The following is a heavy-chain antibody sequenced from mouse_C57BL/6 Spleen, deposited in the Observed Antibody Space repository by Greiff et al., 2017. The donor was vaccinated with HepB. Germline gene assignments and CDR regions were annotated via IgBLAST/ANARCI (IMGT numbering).Heavy chain of an antibody. CDR3: ARRDYGYAMDY. Sequence: VHLVESGAELVRPGTSVKMSCKASGYTFTNYWIGWAKQRPGHGLEWIGDIYPGGGYTNYNEKFKGKATLTADKSSSTAYMQFSSLTSEDSAIYYCARRDYGYAMDYWGQGTSVTVSS. CDR1: GYTFTNYW. J-gene: IGHJ4*01. CDR2: IYPGGGYT. V-gene: IGHV1-63*01. D-gene: IGHD1-1*01.